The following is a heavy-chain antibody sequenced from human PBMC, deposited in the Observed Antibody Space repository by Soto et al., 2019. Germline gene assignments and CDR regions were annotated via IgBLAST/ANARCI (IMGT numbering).Heavy chain of an antibody. D-gene: IGHD5-12*01. CDR3: VKEKSVMYSGYDAFDV. V-gene: IGHV3-21*01. CDR2: ISSSSSYI. Sequence: PGGSLRLSCAASGFTFSSYSMNWVRQAPGKGLEWVSSISSSSSYIYYADSVKGRFTISRDDAKNSLYLEMNSLGAEDTAVYYCVKEKSVMYSGYDAFDVWGQGTMVTVSS. CDR1: GFTFSSYS. J-gene: IGHJ3*01.